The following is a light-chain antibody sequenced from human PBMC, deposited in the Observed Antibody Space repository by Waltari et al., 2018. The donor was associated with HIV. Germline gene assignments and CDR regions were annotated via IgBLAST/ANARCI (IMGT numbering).Light chain of an antibody. CDR3: ATWDDSLNAWV. J-gene: IGLJ3*02. CDR1: SSNIGSNT. Sequence: QSVLNQSPSASGTPGQRVIISCSGSSSNIGSNTVTWYQQFPGTAPKLLFYLYGQRPSGVPERFSGSKSATSASLAISGLRSEDEADYYCATWDDSLNAWVFGGGTKLTVL. V-gene: IGLV1-44*01. CDR2: LYG.